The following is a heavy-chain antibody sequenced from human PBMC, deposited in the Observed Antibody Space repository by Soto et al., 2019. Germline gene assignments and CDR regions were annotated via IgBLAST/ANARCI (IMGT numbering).Heavy chain of an antibody. CDR3: AKTNIARAFDI. CDR1: GGSVSSGSYY. D-gene: IGHD6-6*01. Sequence: SETLSLTCTVSGGSVSSGSYYWSWIRQPPGKGLEWIGYIYYSGSTNYNPSLQSRVTISVDTSKNQFSLKLSSVTAADTAVYYCAKTNIARAFDIWGQGTMVTVSS. CDR2: IYYSGST. V-gene: IGHV4-61*01. J-gene: IGHJ3*02.